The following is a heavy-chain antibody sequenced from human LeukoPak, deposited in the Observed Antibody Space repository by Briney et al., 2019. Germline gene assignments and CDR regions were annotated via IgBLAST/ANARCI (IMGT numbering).Heavy chain of an antibody. Sequence: SGTLSLTCAVYGGSFSGYYWSWIRQPPGRGLEWIGEINHSGNTNYNPSLKSRVTISVDTSKNQFSLKLSSVTAADTAVYYCARAPPGAATGYWFHPWGQGTLVTVSS. J-gene: IGHJ5*02. CDR2: INHSGNT. CDR1: GGSFSGYY. CDR3: ARAPPGAATGYWFHP. D-gene: IGHD6-13*01. V-gene: IGHV4-34*01.